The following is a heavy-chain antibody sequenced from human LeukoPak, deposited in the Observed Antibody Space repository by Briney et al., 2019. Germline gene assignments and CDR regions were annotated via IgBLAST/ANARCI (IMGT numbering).Heavy chain of an antibody. D-gene: IGHD3-10*02. V-gene: IGHV4-59*02. Sequence: PSETLSLTCTVSGGSVTTHYCTWIRQPPGKGLEWIGYISYSGSTNYNPSLKSRVTISVDTSKNQFSLNLSSVTAADTAVYYRVYGEITYYFDYWGQGTLVTVSS. CDR2: ISYSGST. J-gene: IGHJ4*02. CDR1: GGSVTTHY. CDR3: VYGEITYYFDY.